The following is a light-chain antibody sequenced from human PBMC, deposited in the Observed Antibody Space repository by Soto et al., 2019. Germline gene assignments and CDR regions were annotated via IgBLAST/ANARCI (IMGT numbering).Light chain of an antibody. CDR1: NSDIGDYSY. CDR2: DVN. V-gene: IGLV2-11*01. Sequence: QSVLTQPRSVSGSPGQPVTVSCTGSNSDIGDYSYVSWYQKHPDKAPRLMIFDVNKRPSGVPERFSGSKSGNTASLTISGLQAEDEADYYCCSYAATNTCVFGTGTKVTVL. J-gene: IGLJ1*01. CDR3: CSYAATNTCV.